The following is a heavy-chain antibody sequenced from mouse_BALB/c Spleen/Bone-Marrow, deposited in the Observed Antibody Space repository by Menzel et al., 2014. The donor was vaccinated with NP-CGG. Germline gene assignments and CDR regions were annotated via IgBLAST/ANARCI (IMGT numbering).Heavy chain of an antibody. CDR1: GYAFSSYW. J-gene: IGHJ4*01. V-gene: IGHV1-80*01. Sequence: VQLQESGAELVRPGSSVKISCKASGYAFSSYWMSWVKQRPGQGLEWIGQIYPGDGDTNYNGKFKGKATLTADKSSSTAYMQHSSLTSEDSAVYFCARWLPAMDYWGQGTSVTVSS. D-gene: IGHD2-2*01. CDR3: ARWLPAMDY. CDR2: IYPGDGDT.